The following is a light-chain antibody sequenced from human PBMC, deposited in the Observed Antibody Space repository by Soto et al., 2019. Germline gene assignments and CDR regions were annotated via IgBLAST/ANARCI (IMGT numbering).Light chain of an antibody. Sequence: QSALTQPPSASGSPGQSVTISCTGTSSDVGGYEYVSWYQQHPGTAPKLLIYEVNKRPSGVPDRFSGSKSGSTASLTVSGLQAEDEADYYCCSYAASNTVLFGAGTKVTVL. CDR2: EVN. J-gene: IGLJ3*02. V-gene: IGLV2-8*01. CDR1: SSDVGGYEY. CDR3: CSYAASNTVL.